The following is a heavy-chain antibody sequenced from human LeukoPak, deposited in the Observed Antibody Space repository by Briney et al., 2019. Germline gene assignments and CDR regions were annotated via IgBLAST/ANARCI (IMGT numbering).Heavy chain of an antibody. CDR3: ARGSGYSGYDAVDY. J-gene: IGHJ4*02. Sequence: GRSLRLSCAASGFTFSSDGMHWVRQAPGKGLGWVAVIWYDGSNKYYADSVKGRFTISRDNSKNTLYLKMNSLRAEDTAVYYCARGSGYSGYDAVDYWGQGTLVTVSS. V-gene: IGHV3-33*01. CDR1: GFTFSSDG. CDR2: IWYDGSNK. D-gene: IGHD5-12*01.